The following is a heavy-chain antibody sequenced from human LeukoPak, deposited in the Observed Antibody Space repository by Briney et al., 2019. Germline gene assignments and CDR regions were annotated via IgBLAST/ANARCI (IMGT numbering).Heavy chain of an antibody. CDR2: VYYSGST. CDR1: GGSISTYY. Sequence: SETLSLTCTVSGGSISTYYWSWIRQPPGKGLEWIGYVYYSGSTNYNPSLMSRVSISVDTSENQFSLKLSSVTAADTAMYYCARSELLWFGKVNSGFDFWGQGTLVTVSS. D-gene: IGHD3-10*01. V-gene: IGHV4-59*01. J-gene: IGHJ4*02. CDR3: ARSELLWFGKVNSGFDF.